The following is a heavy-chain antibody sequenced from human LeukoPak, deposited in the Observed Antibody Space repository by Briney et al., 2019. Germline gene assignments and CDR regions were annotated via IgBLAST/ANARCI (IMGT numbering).Heavy chain of an antibody. D-gene: IGHD3-10*01. CDR1: GFTFSSYA. J-gene: IGHJ4*02. Sequence: GGSLRLPSAASGFTFSSYAMSWVRQAPGKGLEWVSAISGSGGSTYYADSVKGRFTISRDNSKNTLYLQMDSLRAEDTAVYYCAKYCGAGTEFDYWGQGTLVTVSS. V-gene: IGHV3-23*01. CDR3: AKYCGAGTEFDY. CDR2: ISGSGGST.